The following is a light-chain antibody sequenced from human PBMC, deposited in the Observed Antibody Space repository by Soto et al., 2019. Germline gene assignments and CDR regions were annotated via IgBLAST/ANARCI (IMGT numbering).Light chain of an antibody. Sequence: AIQMTQFPSSLSASVGDRVTITCRASQGIRYDLGWYQQKPGKAPKLLIYAASSLQSGVPSRFSGSGSGTDFTLTISSLQPEDFATYYCLQDYIYPNTFGQGTKLQIK. CDR2: AAS. V-gene: IGKV1-6*01. CDR1: QGIRYD. CDR3: LQDYIYPNT. J-gene: IGKJ2*01.